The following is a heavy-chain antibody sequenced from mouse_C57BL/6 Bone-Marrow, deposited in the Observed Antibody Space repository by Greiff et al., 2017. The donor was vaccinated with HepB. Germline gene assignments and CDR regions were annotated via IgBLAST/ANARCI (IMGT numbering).Heavy chain of an antibody. CDR1: GYTFTSYW. J-gene: IGHJ2*01. Sequence: QVQLQQPGAELVKPGASVKVSCKASGYTFTSYWMHWVKQRPGQGLEWIVRIHPSDSDTNYNQKFKGKATLTVDKSSSTAYMQLSSLTSEDSAVYYCAIHYYGSSLWYFDYWGQGTTLTVSS. CDR2: IHPSDSDT. CDR3: AIHYYGSSLWYFDY. D-gene: IGHD1-1*01. V-gene: IGHV1-74*01.